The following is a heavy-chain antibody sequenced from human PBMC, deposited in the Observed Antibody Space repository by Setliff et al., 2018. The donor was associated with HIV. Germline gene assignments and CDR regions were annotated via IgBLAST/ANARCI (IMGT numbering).Heavy chain of an antibody. Sequence: LSLTCIVTGDSIISGSYYWAWIRQPPGKGLEWIGEINHSGSTNYNPSLKSRVTISVDTSKNQFSLKLSSVTAADTAVYYCARPGRASYYYYMDVWGKGTTVTVSS. CDR1: GDSIISGSYY. J-gene: IGHJ6*03. CDR3: ARPGRASYYYYMDV. CDR2: INHSGST. V-gene: IGHV4-39*07. D-gene: IGHD3-10*01.